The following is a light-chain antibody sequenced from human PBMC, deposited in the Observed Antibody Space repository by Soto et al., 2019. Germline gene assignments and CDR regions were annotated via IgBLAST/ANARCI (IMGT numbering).Light chain of an antibody. Sequence: EIVLTQSPATLSVSPGESAALSCRASQSASSNLAWYQQKPGQAPRLLISGASTRATGVPARFSGSGSGTDFTLTISGLQSEDFAVYYCHQRQSWPRTFGQGTKVDI. CDR3: HQRQSWPRT. CDR1: QSASSN. J-gene: IGKJ1*01. CDR2: GAS. V-gene: IGKV3-15*01.